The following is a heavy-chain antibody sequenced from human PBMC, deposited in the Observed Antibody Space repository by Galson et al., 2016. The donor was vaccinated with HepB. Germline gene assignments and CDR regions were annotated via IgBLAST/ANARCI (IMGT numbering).Heavy chain of an antibody. CDR2: IKQDGSAE. CDR1: GFNFRSYW. CDR3: ARDFLFAHDL. D-gene: IGHD3-3*01. V-gene: IGHV3-7*03. Sequence: SLRLSCAASGFNFRSYWMTWVRQAPGKGLEWVANIKQDGSAEYYVDSVEGRFTISRDNAKNSLYLQMNSLRGEDTAVYYCARDFLFAHDLWGPGTLVTVSS. J-gene: IGHJ5*02.